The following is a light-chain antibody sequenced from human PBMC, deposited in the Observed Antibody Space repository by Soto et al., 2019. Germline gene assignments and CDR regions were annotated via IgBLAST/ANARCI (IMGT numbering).Light chain of an antibody. J-gene: IGKJ5*01. CDR2: DAS. Sequence: DIQMTQSPSSLSASVGDRGTITCQSSQYIDKFLNWYQQKSGKAPKLLISDASNLETGVPSRFSGGGSGTDFTFTITSLQPEDVAIYYCQQYDDLPITFGQGTRLEIK. CDR1: QYIDKF. CDR3: QQYDDLPIT. V-gene: IGKV1-33*01.